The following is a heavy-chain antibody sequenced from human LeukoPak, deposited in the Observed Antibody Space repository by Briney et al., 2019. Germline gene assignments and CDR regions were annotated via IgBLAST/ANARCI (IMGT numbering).Heavy chain of an antibody. CDR3: ARAGRLCVGTSCYRSSYYYYYMDV. J-gene: IGHJ6*03. Sequence: ASVKVSCKASGYTFTSYYMHWVRQAPGQGPEWMGIINPSGGSTSYAQKFQGRVTMTRDMSTSTVYLELSSLRSEDTAVYYCARAGRLCVGTSCYRSSYYYYYMDVWGKGTTVTVSS. D-gene: IGHD2-2*02. CDR2: INPSGGST. CDR1: GYTFTSYY. V-gene: IGHV1-46*01.